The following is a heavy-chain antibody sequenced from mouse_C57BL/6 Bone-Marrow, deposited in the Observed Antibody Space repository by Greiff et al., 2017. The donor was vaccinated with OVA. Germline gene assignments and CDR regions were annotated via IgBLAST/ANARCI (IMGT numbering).Heavy chain of an antibody. CDR3: ARAPDEGFAY. V-gene: IGHV5-17*01. Sequence: EVKLMESGGGLVKPGGSLKLSCAASGFTFSDYGMHWVRQAPEKGLEWVAYISSGSSTIYYADTVQGRFTISRDNAKNTLFLQMTSLRSEDTAMYYCARAPDEGFAYWGQGTLVTVSA. CDR1: GFTFSDYG. J-gene: IGHJ3*01. CDR2: ISSGSSTI.